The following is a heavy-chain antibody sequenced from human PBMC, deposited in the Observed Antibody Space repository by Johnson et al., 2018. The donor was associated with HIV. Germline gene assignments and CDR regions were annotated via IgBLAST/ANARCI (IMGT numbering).Heavy chain of an antibody. CDR2: ISYDGSNK. V-gene: IGHV3-30-3*01. D-gene: IGHD4-17*01. CDR1: GFTFRSYA. CDR3: ANLNDYGDYWGPDAFDI. Sequence: VQLVESGGGVVQPGRSLRLSCAASGFTFRSYAMHWVRQAPGKGLEWVAVISYDGSNKYYADSVKGRFTISRDNSKNTLYLQMNSLRAEDTAVYYCANLNDYGDYWGPDAFDIWGQGTMVSVSS. J-gene: IGHJ3*02.